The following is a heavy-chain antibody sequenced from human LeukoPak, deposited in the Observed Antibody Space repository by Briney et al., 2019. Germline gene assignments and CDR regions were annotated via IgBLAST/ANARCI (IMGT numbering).Heavy chain of an antibody. Sequence: GGSLRLSCAASGFTFSSYWMHWVRQAPGKGLVWVSRINSDGSSTSYADSVKGRFTISRDNAKNSLYLQMNSLRAEDTALYYCAKDLYYDSSGYLLDYWGQGTLVTVSS. D-gene: IGHD3-22*01. J-gene: IGHJ4*02. CDR2: INSDGSST. V-gene: IGHV3-74*01. CDR1: GFTFSSYW. CDR3: AKDLYYDSSGYLLDY.